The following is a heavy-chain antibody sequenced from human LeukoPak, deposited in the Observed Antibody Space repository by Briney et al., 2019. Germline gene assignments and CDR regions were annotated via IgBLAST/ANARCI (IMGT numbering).Heavy chain of an antibody. CDR1: GYTFTGYY. J-gene: IGHJ4*02. CDR3: ARDGPYSGYDFFY. V-gene: IGHV1-2*02. Sequence: ASVKVSCKASGYTFTGYYMHWVRQAPGQGLEWMGWINPNSGGTNYAQKFQGRVTMTRDTSISTAYMELSRLRSDDTAVYYCARDGPYSGYDFFYWGQGTLVTVSS. D-gene: IGHD5-12*01. CDR2: INPNSGGT.